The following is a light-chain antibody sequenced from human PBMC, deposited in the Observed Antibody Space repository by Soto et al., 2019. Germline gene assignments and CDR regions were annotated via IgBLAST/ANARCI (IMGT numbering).Light chain of an antibody. CDR1: SNDVGGYNY. V-gene: IGLV2-11*01. Sequence: QSALTQPRSVSGSPGQSVTISCTGSSNDVGGYNYVTWYQQYPGKAPKVMIYDVKTRPSGVPXRFSGSKSGNTASLTISGXQAEDEAXXYCCSYAGDYTFVFGTGTKVTVL. CDR2: DVK. J-gene: IGLJ1*01. CDR3: CSYAGDYTFV.